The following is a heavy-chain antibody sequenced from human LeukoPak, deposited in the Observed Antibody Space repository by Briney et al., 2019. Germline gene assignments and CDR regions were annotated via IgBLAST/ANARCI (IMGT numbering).Heavy chain of an antibody. CDR2: INHSGST. CDR3: ARGETASTYYYDSSGYYRLMYYFDY. V-gene: IGHV4-34*01. CDR1: GGSFSGYY. Sequence: ASETLSLTCAVYGGSFSGYYWSWIRQPPGKGLEWIGEINHSGSTNYNPSLKSRVTISVDTSKNQFSLKLSSVTAADTAVYYCARGETASTYYYDSSGYYRLMYYFDYWGQGTLVTVSS. D-gene: IGHD3-22*01. J-gene: IGHJ4*02.